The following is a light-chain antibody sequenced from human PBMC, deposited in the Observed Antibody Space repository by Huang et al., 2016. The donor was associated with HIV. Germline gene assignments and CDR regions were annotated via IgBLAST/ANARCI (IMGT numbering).Light chain of an antibody. CDR3: QQYNTFT. J-gene: IGKJ3*01. V-gene: IGKV1-5*03. CDR1: QSVSTR. CDR2: EAS. Sequence: DIQMTQSPSTLSAAIGDRVTITCRASQSVSTRLAWYQQKPGKAPRLLIQEASSLERGVPSRFSGSGSGTEFTLTISSLQPDDSATYSYQQYNTFTFGPGTKVDI.